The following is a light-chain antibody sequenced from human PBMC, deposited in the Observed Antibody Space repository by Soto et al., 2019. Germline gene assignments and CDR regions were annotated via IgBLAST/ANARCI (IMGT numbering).Light chain of an antibody. CDR2: EVF. CDR3: CSYAGRATYV. CDR1: SSDVGGYNY. J-gene: IGLJ2*01. Sequence: QSALTQPRSVSGSPGQSVTISCTGTSSDVGGYNYVSWYQQYAGKTPKLIIFEVFKRPSGVSHRFSGSKSGNTASLTISGLQAEDEAKYYCCSYAGRATYVFGGGTKVTVL. V-gene: IGLV2-11*01.